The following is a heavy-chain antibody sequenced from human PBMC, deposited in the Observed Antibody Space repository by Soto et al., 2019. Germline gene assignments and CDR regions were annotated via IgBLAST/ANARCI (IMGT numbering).Heavy chain of an antibody. Sequence: QVQLVQSGAEVKKPGSSVKVSCKASGGTFSSYAISWVRQAPGQGLEWMGGIIPIFGTANYAQKFQGRVTITADESTSTAYMELGSLRSEDTAVYYCARGVIVVVPAAIRYFDYWGQGTLVTVSS. V-gene: IGHV1-69*01. CDR2: IIPIFGTA. CDR3: ARGVIVVVPAAIRYFDY. CDR1: GGTFSSYA. D-gene: IGHD2-2*02. J-gene: IGHJ4*02.